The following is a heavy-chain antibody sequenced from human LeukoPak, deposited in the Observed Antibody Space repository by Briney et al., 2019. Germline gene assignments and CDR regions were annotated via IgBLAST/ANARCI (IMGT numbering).Heavy chain of an antibody. D-gene: IGHD4-23*01. V-gene: IGHV1-18*01. J-gene: IGHJ4*02. CDR2: ISADNVKT. CDR1: GYTFATYG. CDR3: ARDNSVALIDY. Sequence: ASVKVSCKASGYTFATYGISWLRQAPGQGLEWMGWISADNVKTNSAQKFQGRVTMTTDTSTSTAYMELRSLRSDDTAVYFCARDNSVALIDYWGQGTLVTVS.